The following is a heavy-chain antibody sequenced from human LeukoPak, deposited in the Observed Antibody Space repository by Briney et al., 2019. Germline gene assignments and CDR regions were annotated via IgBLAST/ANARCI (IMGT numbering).Heavy chain of an antibody. J-gene: IGHJ4*02. V-gene: IGHV4-38-2*02. D-gene: IGHD6-13*01. Sequence: SETLSLTCTVSGYSISSGYYWGWIRQPPGKGLEWIGSIYHSGSTYYNPSLKSRVTISVDTSKNQFSLKLSSVTAADTAVYYCARDQRVAAAVGYWGQGTLVTVSS. CDR3: ARDQRVAAAVGY. CDR2: IYHSGST. CDR1: GYSISSGYY.